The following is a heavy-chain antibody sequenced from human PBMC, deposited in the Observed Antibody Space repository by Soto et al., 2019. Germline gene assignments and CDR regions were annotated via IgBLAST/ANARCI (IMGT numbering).Heavy chain of an antibody. J-gene: IGHJ4*02. V-gene: IGHV4-4*02. CDR2: VAENGYL. CDR1: SGSITSSRW. Sequence: QVQLQESGPGLVKPSETLSLTCTVSSGSITSSRWWSWVRQSPGKGLEWIGEVAENGYLHCIPFLKSRLTISLDKYRNRFSLRLTSVTAADTALYYCARNRYDGYEVDYWGQGALVTVSS. CDR3: ARNRYDGYEVDY. D-gene: IGHD5-12*01.